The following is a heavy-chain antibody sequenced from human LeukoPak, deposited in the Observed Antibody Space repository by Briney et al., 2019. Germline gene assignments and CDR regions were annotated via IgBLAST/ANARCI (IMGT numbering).Heavy chain of an antibody. CDR3: AREGYCSGGSCPRTNGYYGMDV. V-gene: IGHV1-3*01. CDR2: INAGNGNT. CDR1: GYTFTSYA. D-gene: IGHD2-15*01. Sequence: ASVKVSCKASGYTFTSYAMHWVRQAPGQRLEWMGWINAGNGNTKYSQKFQGRVTITRDTSASTAYMELSSLRSEDTAVYYCAREGYCSGGSCPRTNGYYGMDVWGQGTTVTVSS. J-gene: IGHJ6*02.